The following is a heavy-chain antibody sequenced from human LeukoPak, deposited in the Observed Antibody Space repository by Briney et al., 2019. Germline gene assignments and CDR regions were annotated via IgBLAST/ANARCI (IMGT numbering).Heavy chain of an antibody. Sequence: ASVKVSCKASGYTFTRYYMHWVRQAPGQGLEWMGIINPSGGSTSFAQNFQGRVTMTRDTSTSTAYMELSSLRSEDTAVYYCARVRPDLYYFDYWGQGTLVTVSS. D-gene: IGHD2-2*01. V-gene: IGHV1-46*01. CDR1: GYTFTRYY. CDR3: ARVRPDLYYFDY. CDR2: INPSGGST. J-gene: IGHJ4*02.